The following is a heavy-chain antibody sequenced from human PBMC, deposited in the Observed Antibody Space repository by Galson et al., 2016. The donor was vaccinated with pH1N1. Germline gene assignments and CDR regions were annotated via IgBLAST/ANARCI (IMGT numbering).Heavy chain of an antibody. V-gene: IGHV3-7*01. D-gene: IGHD6-19*01. J-gene: IGHJ4*02. CDR2: IKQDGSEK. Sequence: LRLSCAASGFTFSNYWMNWVRQAPGKGLEWVASIKQDGSEKYYADSVKGRFTISRDNAKNSVYLQMNSLRVEDTAVYYCARALAVAESYWGQGTLVTVSS. CDR3: ARALAVAESY. CDR1: GFTFSNYW.